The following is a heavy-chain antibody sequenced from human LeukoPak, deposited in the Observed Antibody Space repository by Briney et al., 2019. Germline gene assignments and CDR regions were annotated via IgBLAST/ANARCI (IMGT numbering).Heavy chain of an antibody. CDR3: ARVKALYCSSTSCYRGAFDI. CDR1: GYTFTSYG. J-gene: IGHJ3*02. V-gene: IGHV1-18*01. D-gene: IGHD2-2*02. Sequence: ASVKVSCKASGYTFTSYGISWVRPAPGQGLEWMGWISAYNGNTNYAQKLQGRVTMTTDTSTSTAYMELRSLRSDDTAVYYCARVKALYCSSTSCYRGAFDIWGQGTMVTVSS. CDR2: ISAYNGNT.